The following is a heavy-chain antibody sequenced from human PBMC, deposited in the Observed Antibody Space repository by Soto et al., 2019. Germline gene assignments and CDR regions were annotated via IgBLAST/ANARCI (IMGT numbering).Heavy chain of an antibody. D-gene: IGHD5-12*01. V-gene: IGHV4-39*01. CDR2: IYYSGST. J-gene: IGHJ4*02. Sequence: SETLSLTCTLSGGSISSSSYYWGWIRQPPGKGLEWIGSIYYSGSTYYNPSLKSRVTISVDTSKNQFSLKLSSVTAADTAVYYCARHSIVATSYVDYWGQGTLVTVSS. CDR1: GGSISSSSYY. CDR3: ARHSIVATSYVDY.